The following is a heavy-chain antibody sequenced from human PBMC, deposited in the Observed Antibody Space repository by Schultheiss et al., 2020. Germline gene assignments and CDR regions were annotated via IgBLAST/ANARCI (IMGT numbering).Heavy chain of an antibody. CDR3: ARVGTQPGGGGYYPRGMDV. Sequence: SQTLSLTCAVYGGSFSGYYWSWIRQPPGKGLEWIGSIYHSGSTNYNPSLKSRVTISVDKSKNQFSLKLSSVTAADTAVYYCARVGTQPGGGGYYPRGMDVWGQGTTVTVSS. D-gene: IGHD3-3*01. V-gene: IGHV4-34*01. J-gene: IGHJ6*02. CDR1: GGSFSGYY. CDR2: IYHSGST.